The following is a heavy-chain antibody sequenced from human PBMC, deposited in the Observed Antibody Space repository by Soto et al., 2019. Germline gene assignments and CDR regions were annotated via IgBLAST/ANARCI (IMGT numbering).Heavy chain of an antibody. Sequence: SQTLSLTCAISGDSVSSNSGAWNWIRQSPSRGLEWPGRTYYRSKWYNDYAVSVRSRITFSPDTSKNQFSLQLNSVTPEDTAVSYCARSNSGFDYWGQGTLVTVSS. J-gene: IGHJ4*02. V-gene: IGHV6-1*01. CDR3: ARSNSGFDY. D-gene: IGHD6-19*01. CDR2: TYYRSKWYN. CDR1: GDSVSSNSGA.